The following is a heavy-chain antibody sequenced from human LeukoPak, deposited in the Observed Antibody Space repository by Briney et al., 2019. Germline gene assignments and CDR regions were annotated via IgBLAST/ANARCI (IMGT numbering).Heavy chain of an antibody. V-gene: IGHV3-7*03. J-gene: IGHJ4*02. D-gene: IGHD3-10*01. CDR1: GFTFSGYW. Sequence: PGGSLRLSCAASGFTFSGYWMSWVRQAPGKGLEWVANIKQDGSEKYYVDSVKGRFTFSRDNSKNTLYLQMNSLRAEDTAVYYCAKDSDYYGSGSSVDYWGQGALVTVSS. CDR3: AKDSDYYGSGSSVDY. CDR2: IKQDGSEK.